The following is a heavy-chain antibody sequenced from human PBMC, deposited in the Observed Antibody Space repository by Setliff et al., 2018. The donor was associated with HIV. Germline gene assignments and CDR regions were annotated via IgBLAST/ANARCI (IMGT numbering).Heavy chain of an antibody. J-gene: IGHJ4*02. CDR2: IHHSGDT. CDR1: GGSIGGTHY. CDR3: ARAPGAYYYDSSGYPIGIRFDY. D-gene: IGHD3-22*01. V-gene: IGHV4-4*02. Sequence: SETLSLTCAVSGGSIGGTHYWHWVRQPPGRGLEWIGDIHHSGDTDYNPPLKSRVTLSVDTSKNQFSLKLSSVTAAETAVYYCARAPGAYYYDSSGYPIGIRFDYWGQGTLVTSPQ.